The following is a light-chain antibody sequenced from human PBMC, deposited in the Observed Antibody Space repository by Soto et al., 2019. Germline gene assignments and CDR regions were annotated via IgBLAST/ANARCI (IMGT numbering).Light chain of an antibody. J-gene: IGLJ3*02. CDR3: AAWDDSLTWV. Sequence: QSLLPQTRPGSGNPGQRFPISCSGSSSNIGSSYVYWYQQLPGTAPKLLIYRNNQRPSGVPERFSGSKSGSSASLAISGLRSEDEADYYCAAWDDSLTWVFGGGRQLTV. CDR2: RNN. CDR1: SSNIGSSY. V-gene: IGLV1-47*01.